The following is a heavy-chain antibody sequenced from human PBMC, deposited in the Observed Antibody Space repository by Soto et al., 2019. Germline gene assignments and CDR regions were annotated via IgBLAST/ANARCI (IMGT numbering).Heavy chain of an antibody. V-gene: IGHV3-48*03. Sequence: XGSLKLSCSGSGVTLSNNEMNWVRQAPGKGLEWVSYISTGGSSIYYADSVKGRFTIARDNGKNSVYLQMSSLRAEDTATYYCARERGGLSGADVWGQGTTVTVSS. D-gene: IGHD1-26*01. CDR2: ISTGGSSI. CDR1: GVTLSNNE. J-gene: IGHJ6*02. CDR3: ARERGGLSGADV.